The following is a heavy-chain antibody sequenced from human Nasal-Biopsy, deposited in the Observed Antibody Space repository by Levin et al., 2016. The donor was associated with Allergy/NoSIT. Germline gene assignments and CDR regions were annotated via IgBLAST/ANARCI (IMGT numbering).Heavy chain of an antibody. V-gene: IGHV3-23*01. Sequence: GESLKISCAASGLAFSSCAMSWVRQAPGKGLEWVAAISSGGDSIYYADSVQGRFIISRDNSKNTLYLQMNSLGPEDTALYYCAKQDLPGYRRAVFHYWGLGTLVTVSS. D-gene: IGHD3-9*01. CDR1: GLAFSSCA. CDR3: AKQDLPGYRRAVFHY. CDR2: ISSGGDSI. J-gene: IGHJ4*02.